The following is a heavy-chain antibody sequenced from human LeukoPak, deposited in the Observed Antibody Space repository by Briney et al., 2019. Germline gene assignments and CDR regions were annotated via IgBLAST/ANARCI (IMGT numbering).Heavy chain of an antibody. Sequence: SVKVSCKASGGTFISYAISWVRQAPGQGLEWMGGIIPIFGTANYAQKFQGRVTITADESTSTAYMELSSLRSEDTAVYYCARAFGSSTSRFDYWGQGTLVTVSS. V-gene: IGHV1-69*13. CDR1: GGTFISYA. J-gene: IGHJ4*02. CDR2: IIPIFGTA. D-gene: IGHD2-2*01. CDR3: ARAFGSSTSRFDY.